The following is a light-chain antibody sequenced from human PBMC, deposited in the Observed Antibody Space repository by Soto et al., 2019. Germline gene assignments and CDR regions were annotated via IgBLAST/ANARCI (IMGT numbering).Light chain of an antibody. J-gene: IGKJ4*01. V-gene: IGKV3D-15*01. CDR3: QPYNKWPLT. Sequence: EIVMTQSPATLSVSPGERATLSCRASQSVSSNLAWYQQKPGQAPRLLIYGASTRATGIPARFSCSGSGTEFTLTISSLQSEDFAVYYCQPYNKWPLTFGGGTKVEIK. CDR1: QSVSSN. CDR2: GAS.